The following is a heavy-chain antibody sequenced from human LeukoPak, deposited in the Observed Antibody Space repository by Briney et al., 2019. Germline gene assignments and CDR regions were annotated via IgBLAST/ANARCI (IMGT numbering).Heavy chain of an antibody. J-gene: IGHJ3*02. CDR1: GGSNSSYY. D-gene: IGHD2-2*01. CDR2: IYYSGST. V-gene: IGHV4-59*01. CDR3: ARLSTLAFDI. Sequence: PSETLSLTCTVSGGSNSSYYWSWIRQPPGKGLEWIGYIYYSGSTNYNPSLKSRVTISVDTSKNQFSLKLSSVTAADTAVYYCARLSTLAFDIWGQGTMVAVSS.